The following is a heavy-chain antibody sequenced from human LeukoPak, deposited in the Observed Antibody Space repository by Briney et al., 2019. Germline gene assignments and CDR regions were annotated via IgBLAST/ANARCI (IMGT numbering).Heavy chain of an antibody. J-gene: IGHJ3*02. CDR3: AGITTHYVWGSYRYGAFDI. Sequence: GGSLRLSCAASGFTFSSYWMSWVRQAPGKGLEWVANIKQDGSEKYYVDSVKGRFTISRDNAKNTLYLQMNSLRAEDTAVYYCAGITTHYVWGSYRYGAFDIWGQGTMVTVSS. CDR2: IKQDGSEK. V-gene: IGHV3-7*01. D-gene: IGHD3-16*02. CDR1: GFTFSSYW.